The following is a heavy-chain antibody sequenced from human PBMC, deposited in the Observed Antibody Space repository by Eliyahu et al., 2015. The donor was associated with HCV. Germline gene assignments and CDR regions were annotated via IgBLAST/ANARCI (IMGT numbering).Heavy chain of an antibody. V-gene: IGHV4-59*01. CDR3: AAGRGGYFLDS. D-gene: IGHD3-16*01. J-gene: IGHJ4*02. CDR2: IFYSGRT. CDR1: DGSITSYY. Sequence: QVQLQESXPGLVKPSETLSLXXTVSDGSITSYYWNWIRQSPGKGLEWIAYIFYSGRTRYNPSLQSRVTMSVDTSKSQVSLKLNSVTAADTAVYYCAAGRGGYFLDSWGQGTLVTVSS.